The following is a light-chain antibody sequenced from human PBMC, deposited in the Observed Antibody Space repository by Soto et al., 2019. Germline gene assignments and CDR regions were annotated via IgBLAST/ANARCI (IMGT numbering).Light chain of an antibody. CDR3: QQYNNWPFS. V-gene: IGKV3-15*01. CDR2: DVS. Sequence: DIVMTQSPHTVSVSPGERATLTCRAGHGVTTNFAWYQQKSGQSPRLLIYDVSIRATGVPARFSATGSETDFTLTISGLQSGDSAVYFCQQYNNWPFSFGQGTRLEIK. CDR1: HGVTTN. J-gene: IGKJ5*01.